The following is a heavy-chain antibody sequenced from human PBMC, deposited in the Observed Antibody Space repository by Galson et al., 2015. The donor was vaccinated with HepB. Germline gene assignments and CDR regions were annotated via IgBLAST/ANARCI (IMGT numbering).Heavy chain of an antibody. V-gene: IGHV1-18*01. J-gene: IGHJ5*02. CDR2: ISPHNRYT. CDR1: GYTFSSYS. CDR3: ARGAVVVAVGATENNWFDP. Sequence: SVKVSCKASGYTFSSYSITWVRQAPGQGLEWVGWISPHNRYTNYAQNFQGRVTMTTDTSTDTAYMELRSLRSDDTAIYYCARGAVVVAVGATENNWFDPWGRGTLVTVSS. D-gene: IGHD2-15*01.